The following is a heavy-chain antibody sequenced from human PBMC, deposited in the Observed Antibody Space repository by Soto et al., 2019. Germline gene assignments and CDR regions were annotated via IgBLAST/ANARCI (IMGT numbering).Heavy chain of an antibody. J-gene: IGHJ4*02. V-gene: IGHV3-23*01. CDR3: AKVGSGSYYKSHVDY. Sequence: GGSLRLSCAASGFTFSSYAMSWVRQAPGKGLEWVSAISGSGGSTYYADSVKGRFTISRDNSKNTLYLQMNSLRAEDTAVYYCAKVGSGSYYKSHVDYWGQGTLVTVSS. CDR2: ISGSGGST. D-gene: IGHD3-10*01. CDR1: GFTFSSYA.